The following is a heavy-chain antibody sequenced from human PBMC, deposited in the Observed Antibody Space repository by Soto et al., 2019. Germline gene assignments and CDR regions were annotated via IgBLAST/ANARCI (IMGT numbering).Heavy chain of an antibody. CDR3: ARDAKKVAWYYGMDV. CDR1: GGSISSYY. J-gene: IGHJ6*02. V-gene: IGHV4-59*01. D-gene: IGHD5-12*01. Sequence: SETLSLTCTVFGGSISSYYWSWIRQPPGKGLEWIGHVFYSGSTEYNPSLKSRVTISVDTSKTQFSLKLSSVTAADTAVYYCARDAKKVAWYYGMDVWGQGTTVTVSS. CDR2: VFYSGST.